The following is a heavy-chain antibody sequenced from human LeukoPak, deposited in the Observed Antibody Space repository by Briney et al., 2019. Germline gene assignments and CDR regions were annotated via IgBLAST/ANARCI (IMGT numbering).Heavy chain of an antibody. CDR3: ARGRLVRGVLLYYYYYYMDV. D-gene: IGHD3-10*01. Sequence: ASVKVSCKASGYTFTGYYMHWVRQATGQGLEWMGWMNPNSGNTGYAQKFQGRVTITRNTSISTAYMELSSLRSEDTAVYYCARGRLVRGVLLYYYYYYMDVWGKGTTVTVSS. J-gene: IGHJ6*03. V-gene: IGHV1-8*03. CDR1: GYTFTGYY. CDR2: MNPNSGNT.